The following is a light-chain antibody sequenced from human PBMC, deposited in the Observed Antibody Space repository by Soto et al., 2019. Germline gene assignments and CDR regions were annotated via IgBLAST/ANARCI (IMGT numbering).Light chain of an antibody. Sequence: SYELTQPPSVSVSPGQTARITCSGDALPKQYAYWYQQKPGQAPVLVIYKDSERPSGIPERFSGSSSGTTVTLTISGVQAEDEADYYCQSADSSGTYEVFGGGTKPPS. J-gene: IGLJ2*01. V-gene: IGLV3-25*03. CDR3: QSADSSGTYEV. CDR2: KDS. CDR1: ALPKQY.